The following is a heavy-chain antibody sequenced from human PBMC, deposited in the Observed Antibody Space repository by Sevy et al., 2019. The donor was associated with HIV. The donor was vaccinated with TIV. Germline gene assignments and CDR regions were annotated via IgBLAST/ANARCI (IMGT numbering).Heavy chain of an antibody. Sequence: GGSLRLSCAASGFTFSSYNMNWVRQAPGKGLEWISYISSSSSAIYYADSVKGRFTISRDNAKNSLYLQMNSLRDEDTAVYYCARDPRVLVAASFYYYYYYMDVWGKVTTVTVSS. CDR2: ISSSSSAI. CDR3: ARDPRVLVAASFYYYYYYMDV. J-gene: IGHJ6*03. D-gene: IGHD2-15*01. V-gene: IGHV3-48*02. CDR1: GFTFSSYN.